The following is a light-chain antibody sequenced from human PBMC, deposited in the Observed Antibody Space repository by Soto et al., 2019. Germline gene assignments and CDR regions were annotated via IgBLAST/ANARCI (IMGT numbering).Light chain of an antibody. CDR3: CSYAGNSEV. J-gene: IGLJ1*01. CDR2: EVT. Sequence: QSALTQPASASGSPGQSITIPCTGTSGDVGSYNLVSWYQQHPGKAPKLLIYEVTERPSGVSNRFSGSKSGSTASLTISGLQPDDEADYYCCSYAGNSEVFGTGTKVTVL. V-gene: IGLV2-23*02. CDR1: SGDVGSYNL.